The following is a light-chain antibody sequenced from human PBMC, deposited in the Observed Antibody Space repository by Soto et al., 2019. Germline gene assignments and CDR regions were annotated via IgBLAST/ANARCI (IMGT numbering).Light chain of an antibody. CDR1: QSISGG. Sequence: QVSQSAATLSVAVGNRVAITCRASQSISGGLAWYQQKPGKAPRLLIYDVFSLETGVPSRFSGSGCGTEFTLSSTGLQPGDFLSYYGRHSADYVWTFREGTRVDIK. CDR3: RHSADYVWT. V-gene: IGKV1-5*01. CDR2: DVF. J-gene: IGKJ1*01.